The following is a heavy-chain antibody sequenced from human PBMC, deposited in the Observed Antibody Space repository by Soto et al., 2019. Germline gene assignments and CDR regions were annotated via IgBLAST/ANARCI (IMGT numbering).Heavy chain of an antibody. CDR1: GGTFSTYP. J-gene: IGHJ5*02. CDR3: ARGATHGSSWYFWFDP. Sequence: QVQLVQSGAEVRMPGSSVKVSCKASGGTFSTYPINWVRQAPGQGLEWMGGIIPLFGTTNYAQKFKGRVTITEDESTSTAYMELSNLRAEDAAVYYCARGATHGSSWYFWFDPWGQRTLVTVSS. D-gene: IGHD6-13*01. V-gene: IGHV1-69*01. CDR2: IIPLFGTT.